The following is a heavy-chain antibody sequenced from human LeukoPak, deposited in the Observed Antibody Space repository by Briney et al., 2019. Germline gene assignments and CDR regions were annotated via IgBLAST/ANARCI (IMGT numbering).Heavy chain of an antibody. CDR1: GGSISSNSYY. D-gene: IGHD6-13*01. V-gene: IGHV4-39*02. CDR3: ARDQRQLPNDY. Sequence: SETLSLTCTVSGGSISSNSYYWGWIRQPPGKGLEWIGSISYSGNTYYSQSLKSRATISVDTSKNQLSLKLSSVTATDTAVYYCARDQRQLPNDYWGQGTLVTVSS. J-gene: IGHJ4*02. CDR2: ISYSGNT.